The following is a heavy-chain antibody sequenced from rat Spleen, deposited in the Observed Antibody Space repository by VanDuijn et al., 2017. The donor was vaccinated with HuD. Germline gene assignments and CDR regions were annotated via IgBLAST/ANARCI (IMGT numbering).Heavy chain of an antibody. Sequence: EVQLVESDGGLVQPGRSLKLSCSVSGFTFSNFDMAWVRQAPTKGLEWVATISSDGGRNFYGDSVKGRFTFSRDNAKSTLYLQMNSLRSEDTATYYCARQRGPSWFSYWGQGTLVTVSS. CDR2: ISSDGGRN. CDR1: GFTFSNFD. V-gene: IGHV5-29*01. J-gene: IGHJ3*01. CDR3: ARQRGPSWFSY. D-gene: IGHD3-1*01.